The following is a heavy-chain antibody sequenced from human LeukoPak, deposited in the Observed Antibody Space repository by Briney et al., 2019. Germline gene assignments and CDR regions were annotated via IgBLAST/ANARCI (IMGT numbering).Heavy chain of an antibody. Sequence: SETLSLTCTVSGGSISSYYWSWIRQPAGKGLEWIGRIYTSGRTNYNPSLKSRVTMSVETSKNQFSLKLSSVTAADTAVYYCARGVRYYYDSSGYHFDYWGQGTLVTVSS. D-gene: IGHD3-22*01. CDR3: ARGVRYYYDSSGYHFDY. CDR2: IYTSGRT. CDR1: GGSISSYY. J-gene: IGHJ4*02. V-gene: IGHV4-4*07.